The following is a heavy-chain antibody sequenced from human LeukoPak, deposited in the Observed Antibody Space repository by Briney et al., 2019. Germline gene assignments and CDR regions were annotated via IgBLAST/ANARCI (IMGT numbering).Heavy chain of an antibody. CDR2: INHSGST. CDR1: GGSFSGYY. Sequence: SETLSLTCAVYGGSFSGYYWSWLRQPPGKGLEWIGEINHSGSTNYNPSLKSRVTISVDTSKNQFSLKLSSVTAADTAVYYCASRGYDIPDYYYYGMDVWGKGTTVSVSS. CDR3: ASRGYDIPDYYYYGMDV. J-gene: IGHJ6*04. D-gene: IGHD3-9*01. V-gene: IGHV4-34*01.